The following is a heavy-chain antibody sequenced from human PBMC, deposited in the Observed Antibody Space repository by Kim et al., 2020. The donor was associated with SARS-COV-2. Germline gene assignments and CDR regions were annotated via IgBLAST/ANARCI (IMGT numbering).Heavy chain of an antibody. J-gene: IGHJ4*02. CDR1: GDSVSSNSAA. CDR3: ARDGVPRNGGGPNPDY. Sequence: SQTLSLTCAISGDSVSSNSAAWNWIRQSPSRGLEWLGRTYYRSKWYNDYAVSVKSRITINPDTSKNQFSLQLNSVTPEDTAVYYCARDGVPRNGGGPNPDYWGQGTLVTVSS. CDR2: TYYRSKWYN. V-gene: IGHV6-1*01. D-gene: IGHD3-16*01.